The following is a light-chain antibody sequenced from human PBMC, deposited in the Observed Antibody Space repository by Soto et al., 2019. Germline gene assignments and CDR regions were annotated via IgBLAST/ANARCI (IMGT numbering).Light chain of an antibody. V-gene: IGKV1-6*01. CDR2: AAS. CDR3: QQFDDYPFT. CDR1: QGIRND. Sequence: AIQMTQSPSSLSASVGDRVTITCRASQGIRNDLDWFQQKPGKAPKLLIYAASNLQSGVPARFSGSGSGTDFTLTISSLQPEDFATYYCQQFDDYPFTFGPGTKVDI. J-gene: IGKJ3*01.